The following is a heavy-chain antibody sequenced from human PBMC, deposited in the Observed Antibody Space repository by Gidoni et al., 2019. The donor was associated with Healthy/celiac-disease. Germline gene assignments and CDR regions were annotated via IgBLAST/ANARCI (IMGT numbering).Heavy chain of an antibody. J-gene: IGHJ4*02. V-gene: IGHV4-34*01. CDR2: INHSGST. CDR3: ARGVIAAAEVDY. CDR1: GGSFSGYY. D-gene: IGHD6-13*01. Sequence: QVQLQQWGAGLLKPSETLSLTCAVYGGSFSGYYWSWIRQPPGKGLEWIGEINHSGSTNYNPSLKSRVTISVDTSKNQFSLKLSSVTAADTAVYYCARGVIAAAEVDYWGQGTLVTVSS.